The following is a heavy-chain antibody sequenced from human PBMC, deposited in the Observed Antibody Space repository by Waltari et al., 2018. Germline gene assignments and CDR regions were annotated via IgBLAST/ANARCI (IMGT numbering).Heavy chain of an antibody. J-gene: IGHJ4*02. CDR3: TTDQGDSYTFYSFDY. CDR2: IKTQSDGGGAT. CDR1: GFTFSNTW. Sequence: EVQLVESGGGLVNPGGSLRLSCAASGFTFSNTWMDWVRQAPGKWLEWVARIKTQSDGGGATYYAAPVTGRFTVSRDDSKNMLYLQMSSLKTEDTAMYYCTTDQGDSYTFYSFDYWGQGTLVTVSS. D-gene: IGHD3-16*02. V-gene: IGHV3-15*01.